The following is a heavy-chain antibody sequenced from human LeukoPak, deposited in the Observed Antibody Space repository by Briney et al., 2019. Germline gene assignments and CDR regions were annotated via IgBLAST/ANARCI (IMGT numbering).Heavy chain of an antibody. J-gene: IGHJ4*02. D-gene: IGHD3-22*01. V-gene: IGHV4-59*08. CDR3: ARHGTYESSGYDFDY. CDR1: GGSISSYY. Sequence: PSETLSLTCTVSGGSISSYYWSWIRQPPGKGLEWIGYIYYSGRTQYNPSLRSRVTISVDTSKNQFSLKLSSVTAADTAVYYCARHGTYESSGYDFDYWGQGTLVTVSS. CDR2: IYYSGRT.